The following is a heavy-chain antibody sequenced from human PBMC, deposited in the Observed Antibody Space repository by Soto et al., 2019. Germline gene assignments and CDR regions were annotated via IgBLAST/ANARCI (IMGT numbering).Heavy chain of an antibody. Sequence: SETLSLTCAVSGGSISSGGYSWSWIRQPPGKGLEWIGYIYHSGSTYYNPSLKSRVTISVDTSKNQFSLKLSSVTAADTAVYDCARERPDGARLDPWGQGTLVTVSS. V-gene: IGHV4-30-2*05. J-gene: IGHJ5*02. CDR2: IYHSGST. D-gene: IGHD6-6*01. CDR3: ARERPDGARLDP. CDR1: GGSISSGGYS.